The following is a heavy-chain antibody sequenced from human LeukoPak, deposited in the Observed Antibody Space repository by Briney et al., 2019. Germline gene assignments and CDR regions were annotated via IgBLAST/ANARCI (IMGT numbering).Heavy chain of an antibody. J-gene: IGHJ4*02. D-gene: IGHD6-19*01. CDR1: GFTFSSYA. CDR3: AKAGSSGIPFDY. V-gene: IGHV3-23*01. CDR2: ITNSGGTT. Sequence: PGGSLRLSCAASGFTFSSYAMSWVRQAPGKGLEWVSTITNSGGTTLYADSVKGRFTISRDNSKNTLYLQMHSLRAEDTALYYCAKAGSSGIPFDYWDEGTLVAVSS.